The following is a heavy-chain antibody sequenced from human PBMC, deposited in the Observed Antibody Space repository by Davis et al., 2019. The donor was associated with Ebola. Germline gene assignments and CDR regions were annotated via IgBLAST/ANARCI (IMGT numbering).Heavy chain of an antibody. D-gene: IGHD3-22*01. V-gene: IGHV3-15*01. CDR1: GFTFSSYW. CDR3: TTTYYYDSSGYYSIDY. Sequence: PGGSLRLSCAASGFTFSSYWMSWVRQAPGKGLEWVGRIKSKTDGGTTDYAAPVKGRFTISRDDSKNTLYLQMNSLKTEDTAVYYCTTTYYYDSSGYYSIDYWGQGTLVTVSS. J-gene: IGHJ4*02. CDR2: IKSKTDGGTT.